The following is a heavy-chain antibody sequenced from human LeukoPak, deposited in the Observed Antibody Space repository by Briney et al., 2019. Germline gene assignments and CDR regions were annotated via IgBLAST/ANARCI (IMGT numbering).Heavy chain of an antibody. CDR1: GGSIGSSNW. D-gene: IGHD6-19*01. CDR2: IYHSGST. Sequence: PSGTLSLTCAVSGGSIGSSNWWSWVRQPPGKGLEWIGEIYHSGSTNYNPSLKSRVTISVDKSKNQFSLKLSPVTAADTAVYYCARTVGWHSSDGMDVWGQGTTVTVSS. J-gene: IGHJ6*02. V-gene: IGHV4-4*02. CDR3: ARTVGWHSSDGMDV.